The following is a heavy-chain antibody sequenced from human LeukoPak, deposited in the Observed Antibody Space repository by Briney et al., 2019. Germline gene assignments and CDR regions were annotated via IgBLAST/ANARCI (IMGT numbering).Heavy chain of an antibody. CDR1: GYTFANYW. Sequence: GESLKISCKASGYTFANYWIVWVRQMPGKGLEWMGIIHPGDSDTRYSPSFQGQVTISADKSINTAYLRWSSLKASDTDMYYCAKGTLVGGFDYWGQGTLVTVSS. CDR2: IHPGDSDT. D-gene: IGHD3-10*01. J-gene: IGHJ4*02. V-gene: IGHV5-51*01. CDR3: AKGTLVGGFDY.